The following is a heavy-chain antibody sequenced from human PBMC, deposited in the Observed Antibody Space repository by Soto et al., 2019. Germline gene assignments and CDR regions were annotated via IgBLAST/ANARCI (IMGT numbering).Heavy chain of an antibody. CDR1: VYTFTNYD. J-gene: IGHJ6*02. Sequence: QVQLVQSGAEVKKPGASVKVSCKASVYTFTNYDMNWVRQATGQGLEWMGRMNPNSGNTGYAQKFQGRVTMTRDTSISTAYMELSSLRSEDTAVYYCAIGHYYYGMDVWGQGTTVTVS. CDR2: MNPNSGNT. CDR3: AIGHYYYGMDV. V-gene: IGHV1-8*01.